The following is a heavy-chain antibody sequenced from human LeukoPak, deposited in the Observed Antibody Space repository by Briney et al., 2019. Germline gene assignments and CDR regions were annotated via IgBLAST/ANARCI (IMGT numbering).Heavy chain of an antibody. J-gene: IGHJ6*03. D-gene: IGHD2-2*02. Sequence: SETLSLTCAVYGGSFSGYYWTWIRQPPGKGLEWIGYIYYSGSTNYNPSLKSRVTISVDTSKNQFSLKLSSVTAADTAVYYCAKIVVVPAAISDYYYYMDVWGKGTTATVSS. CDR3: AKIVVVPAAISDYYYYMDV. V-gene: IGHV4-59*01. CDR1: GGSFSGYY. CDR2: IYYSGST.